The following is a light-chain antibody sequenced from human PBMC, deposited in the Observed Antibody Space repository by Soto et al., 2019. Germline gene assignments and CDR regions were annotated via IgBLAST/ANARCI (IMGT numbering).Light chain of an antibody. CDR3: SSYTSSSTWV. CDR2: GNS. Sequence: QPVLTQPPSVSGAPGQRVTISCTGSSSNIGAGYDVHWYQQLPGTAPKLLIYGNSNRPSGVPDRFSGSKSGTSASRAITGLQAEDEADYYCSSYTSSSTWVFGGGT. CDR1: SSNIGAGYD. J-gene: IGLJ3*02. V-gene: IGLV1-40*01.